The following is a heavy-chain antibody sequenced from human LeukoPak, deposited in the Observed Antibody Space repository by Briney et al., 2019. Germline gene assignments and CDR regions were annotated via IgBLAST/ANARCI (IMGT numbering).Heavy chain of an antibody. Sequence: GGSLRLSCAAFGFTFSSYEMNWVRQAPGKGLEWVSSISSSSSYIYYADSLKGRFTISRDNAKNSLYLQMNSLRAEDTAVYYCARGSSNYGYTFDIWGQGTMVTVSS. D-gene: IGHD4-11*01. CDR1: GFTFSSYE. CDR3: ARGSSNYGYTFDI. CDR2: ISSSSSYI. V-gene: IGHV3-21*01. J-gene: IGHJ3*02.